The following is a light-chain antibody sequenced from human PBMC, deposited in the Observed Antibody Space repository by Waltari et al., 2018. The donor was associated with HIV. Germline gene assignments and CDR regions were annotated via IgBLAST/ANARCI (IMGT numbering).Light chain of an antibody. Sequence: QSVLTQPPSVSAAPGQKVTISCSRSSSNIGNNYVSWYQQLQGTAPNLLIYENNKLPSEIPDRFSGTKSGTSATLGITGLQTVDEADYYCGTWESSLNAGVFGGGTKLTVL. V-gene: IGLV1-51*02. J-gene: IGLJ3*02. CDR3: GTWESSLNAGV. CDR1: SSNIGNNY. CDR2: ENN.